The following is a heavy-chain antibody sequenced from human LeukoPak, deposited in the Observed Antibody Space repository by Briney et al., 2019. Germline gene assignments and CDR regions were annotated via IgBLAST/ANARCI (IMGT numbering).Heavy chain of an antibody. CDR1: GYSFTSYW. Sequence: GESLKISGKGSGYSFTSYWIGWVRQMPGKGLEWMGIIYPGDSDTRYSPSFQGQVTISADKPISTAYLQWSSLKASDPAMYYCARGVDCSSTSCYYNWFDPWGQGTLVTVSS. J-gene: IGHJ5*02. V-gene: IGHV5-51*04. D-gene: IGHD2-2*01. CDR2: IYPGDSDT. CDR3: ARGVDCSSTSCYYNWFDP.